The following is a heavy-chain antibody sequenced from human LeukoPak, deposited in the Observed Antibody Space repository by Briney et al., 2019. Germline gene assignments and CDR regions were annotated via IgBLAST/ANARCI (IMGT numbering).Heavy chain of an antibody. CDR2: IWFDGSNI. CDR1: GFSFSSYG. CDR3: ARDSLPMAVTGPFDH. Sequence: GGSLRLSCAASGFSFSSYGMHWVRQAPGKGLEWVTSIWFDGSNIHYADSVKGRVIISRDNSKSALYLQMNSLRAEDTAIYYCARDSLPMAVTGPFDHWGQGALVTVSS. V-gene: IGHV3-33*01. J-gene: IGHJ4*02. D-gene: IGHD6-19*01.